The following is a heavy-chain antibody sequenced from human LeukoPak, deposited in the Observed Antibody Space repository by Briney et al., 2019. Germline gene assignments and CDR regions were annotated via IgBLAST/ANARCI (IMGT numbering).Heavy chain of an antibody. CDR2: IYIGGST. Sequence: GGSLRLSCAASGFTLSSAYMTWVRQASGKGLEWVSVIYIGGSTYYADSVKGRFTISRDNSRNTLYLQMNSLRTEDTAVYYCARGGYGSSTYYDNFDFWGQGTLVTVSS. CDR3: ARGGYGSSTYYDNFDF. CDR1: GFTLSSAY. D-gene: IGHD3-10*01. J-gene: IGHJ4*02. V-gene: IGHV3-53*01.